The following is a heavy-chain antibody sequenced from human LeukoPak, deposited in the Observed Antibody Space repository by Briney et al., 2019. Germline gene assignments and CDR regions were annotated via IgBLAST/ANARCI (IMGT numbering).Heavy chain of an antibody. D-gene: IGHD1-26*01. CDR3: ARDPPASGGSYYYSDY. CDR1: GGTFSSYA. V-gene: IGHV1-69*13. J-gene: IGHJ4*02. Sequence: AASVKVSCKASGGTFSSYAISWVRQAPGQGLEWMGGIIPIFGTANYAQKFQGRVTITADESTSTAYMELSSLRSEDTAVYYCARDPPASGGSYYYSDYWGQGTLVTVSS. CDR2: IIPIFGTA.